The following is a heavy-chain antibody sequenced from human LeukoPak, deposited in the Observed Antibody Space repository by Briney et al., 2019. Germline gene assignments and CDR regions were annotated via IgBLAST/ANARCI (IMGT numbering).Heavy chain of an antibody. CDR3: ARNEGDDSSEFDY. J-gene: IGHJ4*02. D-gene: IGHD3-22*01. Sequence: GGSLRLSCAASGFTFSSYGMHWVRQAPGKGLEWVAFIRYDGSNKYYADSVKGRFTISRDNSKNTLYLQMNSLRAEDTAVYYCARNEGDDSSEFDYWGQGTLVTVSS. CDR2: IRYDGSNK. V-gene: IGHV3-30*02. CDR1: GFTFSSYG.